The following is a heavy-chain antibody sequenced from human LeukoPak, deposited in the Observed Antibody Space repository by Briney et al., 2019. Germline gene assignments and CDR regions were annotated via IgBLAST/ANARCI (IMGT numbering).Heavy chain of an antibody. D-gene: IGHD6-6*01. CDR1: GFTFSSYA. Sequence: GGSLRLSCAASGFTFSSYAMHWVRQAPGKGLEWAAVIWYDGSNKYYADSVKGRFTISRDNSKNTLYLQMNSLRAENTAVYYCAREEQLAPFDYWGQGTLVTVSS. J-gene: IGHJ4*02. CDR3: AREEQLAPFDY. CDR2: IWYDGSNK. V-gene: IGHV3-33*08.